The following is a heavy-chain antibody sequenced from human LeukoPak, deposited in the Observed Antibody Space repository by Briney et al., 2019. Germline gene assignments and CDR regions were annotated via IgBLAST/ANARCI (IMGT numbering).Heavy chain of an antibody. V-gene: IGHV5-51*01. D-gene: IGHD5-18*01. CDR1: GYSFSSYW. Sequence: GESLKISCKGSGYSFSSYWIGWVRQMPGKGLEWMGIIYPGDSDTRYSPSFQGQVTISTDKSISTAYMQWSSLKASDTAMYFCARGGSSYALDYWGQGTLVTVSS. CDR3: ARGGSSYALDY. J-gene: IGHJ4*02. CDR2: IYPGDSDT.